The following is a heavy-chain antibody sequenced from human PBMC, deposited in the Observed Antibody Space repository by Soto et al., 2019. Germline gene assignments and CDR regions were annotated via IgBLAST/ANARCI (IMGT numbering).Heavy chain of an antibody. CDR1: GFTVSSNY. D-gene: IGHD3-3*01. J-gene: IGHJ6*03. CDR2: IYSGGST. CDR3: ASGITIFDMDV. V-gene: IGHV3-53*04. Sequence: GGSLRLSCAASGFTVSSNYMSWVRQAPGKGQEWVSVIYSGGSTYYADSVKGRFTISRHNSKNTRYLQVNSLRAEDMAVYYCASGITIFDMDVWGKGTTVTVSS.